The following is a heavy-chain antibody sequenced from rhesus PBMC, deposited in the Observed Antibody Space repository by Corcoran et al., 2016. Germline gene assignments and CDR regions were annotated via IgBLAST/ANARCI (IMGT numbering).Heavy chain of an antibody. V-gene: IGHV4-147*01. D-gene: IGHD1-1*01. CDR1: GYSISSNY. Sequence: QVQLQESGPGLVKPSETLSLTCAVSGYSISSNYWSWIRQPPGKGLTWIGYIYGSSGSTYYNPSLKSRVTISTDTSKNQFSLTLSAVTAADTAVYYWARGAGWNYGYWYFDRWGPGTPITISS. J-gene: IGHJ2*01. CDR3: ARGAGWNYGYWYFDR. CDR2: IYGSSGST.